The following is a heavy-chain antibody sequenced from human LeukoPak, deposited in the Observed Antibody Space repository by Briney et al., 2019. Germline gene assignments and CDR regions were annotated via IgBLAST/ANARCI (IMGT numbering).Heavy chain of an antibody. Sequence: GGSLRLSCAASGFTFSNYWMHWVRQAPGKGLVWVSRINSDGSSTSYADSVKGRFTISRDNAKNTLYLQMNSLRAEDTAVYYCAKPALYDSSGYYYLGTLGYFDYWGQGTLVTVSS. V-gene: IGHV3-74*01. CDR2: INSDGSST. J-gene: IGHJ4*02. CDR3: AKPALYDSSGYYYLGTLGYFDY. CDR1: GFTFSNYW. D-gene: IGHD3-22*01.